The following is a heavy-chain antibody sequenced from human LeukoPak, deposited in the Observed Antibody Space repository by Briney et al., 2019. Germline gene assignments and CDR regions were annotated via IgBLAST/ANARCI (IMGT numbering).Heavy chain of an antibody. J-gene: IGHJ4*02. Sequence: GGSLRLSCAASGFTFSSYAMHWVRQAPGKGLEYVSAISSNGGSTYYANSVKGRFTISRDNSKNTLYLQMGSLRAEDMAVYYCARDMCYYDSSGIFDYWGQGTLVTVSS. CDR2: ISSNGGST. CDR3: ARDMCYYDSSGIFDY. V-gene: IGHV3-64*01. D-gene: IGHD3-22*01. CDR1: GFTFSSYA.